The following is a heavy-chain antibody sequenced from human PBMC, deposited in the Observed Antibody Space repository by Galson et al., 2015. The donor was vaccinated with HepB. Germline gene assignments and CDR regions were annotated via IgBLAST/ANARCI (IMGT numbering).Heavy chain of an antibody. J-gene: IGHJ5*02. V-gene: IGHV1-69*10. CDR1: GGTFSSYA. Sequence: SVKVSCKASGGTFSSYAISWVRQAPGQGLEWMGGIIPILGIANYAQKFQGRVTITADKSTSTAYMELSSLRSEDTAVYYCASQGSQGYGSGSYLNWFDPWGQGTLVTVSS. D-gene: IGHD3-10*01. CDR2: IIPILGIA. CDR3: ASQGSQGYGSGSYLNWFDP.